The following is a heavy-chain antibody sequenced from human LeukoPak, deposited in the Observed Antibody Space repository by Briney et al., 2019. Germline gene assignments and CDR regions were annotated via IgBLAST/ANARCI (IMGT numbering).Heavy chain of an antibody. D-gene: IGHD5-12*01. Sequence: GGSLRLSCAASGFTVSSNYMSWVRQAPGKGLKWVSVIYSGGDTYYADSVKGRFTISRDNSKNTLYLQMNTLRAEDTAVYYCARASGYSGYDPFDYWGQGTLVSVSS. J-gene: IGHJ4*02. CDR2: IYSGGDT. CDR3: ARASGYSGYDPFDY. V-gene: IGHV3-53*01. CDR1: GFTVSSNY.